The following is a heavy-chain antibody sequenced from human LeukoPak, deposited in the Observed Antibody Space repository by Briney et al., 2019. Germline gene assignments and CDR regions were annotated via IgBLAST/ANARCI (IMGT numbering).Heavy chain of an antibody. Sequence: ASETLSLTCAVYGGSFSGYYWSWIRQPPGKGLEWIGEINHSGSTNYNPSLKSRVTISVDTSKNQFSLKLSSVTAADTAVYYCARHMVLEGYDSSGYDYWGQGTLVTVSS. CDR3: ARHMVLEGYDSSGYDY. D-gene: IGHD3-22*01. V-gene: IGHV4-34*01. CDR1: GGSFSGYY. CDR2: INHSGST. J-gene: IGHJ4*02.